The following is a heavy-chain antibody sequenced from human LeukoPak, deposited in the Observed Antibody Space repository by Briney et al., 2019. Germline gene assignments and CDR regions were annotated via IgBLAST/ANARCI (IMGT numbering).Heavy chain of an antibody. CDR2: INPSGGST. CDR3: ARFETCGNNSPRCAFDM. Sequence: ASVKVSCKASGYTFTSYYMTWVRQAPGQGLEWMGIINPSGGSTSFVQKFQGRVTMTRDMSTSKVYMALSSLRSESTAVYCCARFETCGNNSPRCAFDMWGRETMVPVSS. D-gene: IGHD4-23*01. CDR1: GYTFTSYY. V-gene: IGHV1-46*01. J-gene: IGHJ3*02.